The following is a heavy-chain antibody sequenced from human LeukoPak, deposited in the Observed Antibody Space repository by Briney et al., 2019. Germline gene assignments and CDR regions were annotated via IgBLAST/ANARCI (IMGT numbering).Heavy chain of an antibody. J-gene: IGHJ4*02. D-gene: IGHD6-13*01. V-gene: IGHV4-59*01. CDR1: GGSLSGYY. Sequence: PSETLSLTCTVSGGSLSGYYLTWIRQPPGKGLEWIGYIYYSGNTTYNPSLKSRVTISVDTSKNQFSLQLTFVTAADTAIYYCARLRSNSFPDYWGQGTLVTVSS. CDR2: IYYSGNT. CDR3: ARLRSNSFPDY.